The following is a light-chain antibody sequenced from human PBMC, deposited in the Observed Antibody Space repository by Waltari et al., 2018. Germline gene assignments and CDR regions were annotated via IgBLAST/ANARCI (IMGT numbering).Light chain of an antibody. CDR3: QESYSSFFT. V-gene: IGKV1-39*01. CDR2: AAS. J-gene: IGKJ3*01. CDR1: QSITKY. Sequence: DIQMTQSPSSLSASVGDRVTITCRASQSITKYLSWYQHKPGKAPKLLIYAASSLQSGVPSWFSGSGSGTDFTLTISGLQAEDFATYYCQESYSSFFTFGPGTKVDIK.